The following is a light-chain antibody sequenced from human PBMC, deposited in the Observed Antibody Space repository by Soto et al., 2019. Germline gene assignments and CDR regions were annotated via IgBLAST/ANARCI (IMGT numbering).Light chain of an antibody. Sequence: EIVLTQSPGTLSLSPGERAILSCRASQSVSSSYLAWYQQKPGQAPRLLIYDASRRATGIPDRFSGRGSGTDFTLTISRLDPEDFAVYYCQQFDSSPYTFGQGTKLEIK. CDR3: QQFDSSPYT. J-gene: IGKJ2*01. CDR2: DAS. CDR1: QSVSSSY. V-gene: IGKV3-20*01.